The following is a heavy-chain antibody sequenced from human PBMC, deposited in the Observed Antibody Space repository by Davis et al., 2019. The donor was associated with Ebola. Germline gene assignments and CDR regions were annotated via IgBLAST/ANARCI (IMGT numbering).Heavy chain of an antibody. J-gene: IGHJ4*02. V-gene: IGHV3-23*01. CDR2: ISTSGGGT. Sequence: GGSLRLSCAASGFTFSSYAMTWVRQAPGKGLEWVSGISTSGGGTYYADSVKGRFTISRDNSKNTLYLQMNSLRAEDTAVYYCARVGTDLFDYWGQGTLVTVSS. D-gene: IGHD6-13*01. CDR1: GFTFSSYA. CDR3: ARVGTDLFDY.